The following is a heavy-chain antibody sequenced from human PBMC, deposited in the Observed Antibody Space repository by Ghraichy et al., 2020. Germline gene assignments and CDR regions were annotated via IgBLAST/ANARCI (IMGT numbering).Heavy chain of an antibody. J-gene: IGHJ4*02. CDR2: ISYDGSNK. CDR3: ACGPDYDSSGYYGY. CDR1: GFTFSSYA. Sequence: GGSLRLSCAASGFTFSSYAMHWVRQAPGKGLEWVAVISYDGSNKYYADSVKGRFTISRDNSKNTLYLQMNSLRAEDTAVYYCACGPDYDSSGYYGYWGQGTLVTVSS. V-gene: IGHV3-30*04. D-gene: IGHD3-22*01.